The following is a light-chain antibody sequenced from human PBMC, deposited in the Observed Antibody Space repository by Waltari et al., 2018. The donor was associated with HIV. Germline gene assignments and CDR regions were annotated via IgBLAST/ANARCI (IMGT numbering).Light chain of an antibody. J-gene: IGLJ2*01. CDR1: SGSIASNY. V-gene: IGLV6-57*03. CDR3: QSYDSRNHVV. Sequence: FLLTQPHSVSDSPGKTVTISCTRSSGSIASNYVQWYQQRPSNAPTPMITGDHQRPSGVTDRFSGSIDSSSNAASLTISGLKTEDEGDYYCQSYDSRNHVVFGGGTKLTVL. CDR2: GDH.